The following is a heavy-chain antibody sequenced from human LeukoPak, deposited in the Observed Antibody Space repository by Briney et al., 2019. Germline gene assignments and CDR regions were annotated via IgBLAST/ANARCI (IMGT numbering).Heavy chain of an antibody. Sequence: GASVKVSCKASGGTFSSYAISWVRQAPGQGLEWMGGIIPIFGTANYAQKFQGRVTITADESTSTAYMELSSLRSEDTAVYYCARVDDILTGYPRWGQGTLVTVS. D-gene: IGHD3-9*01. V-gene: IGHV1-69*13. CDR1: GGTFSSYA. CDR2: IIPIFGTA. J-gene: IGHJ4*02. CDR3: ARVDDILTGYPR.